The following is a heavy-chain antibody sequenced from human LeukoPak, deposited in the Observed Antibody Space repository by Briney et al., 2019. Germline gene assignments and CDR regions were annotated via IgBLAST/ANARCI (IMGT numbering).Heavy chain of an antibody. CDR1: GFPFSSYA. J-gene: IGHJ4*02. CDR3: AKALSFVTHFDY. V-gene: IGHV3-23*01. D-gene: IGHD3-10*01. CDR2: VSGSGGGT. Sequence: GGSLRLSCAASGFPFSSYAMSWVRQAPGKGLEWVSVVSGSGGGTYYADSVKGRFAISGDNSKNTVYLQMNSLRAEDTAIYYCAKALSFVTHFDYWGQGTLVTVSS.